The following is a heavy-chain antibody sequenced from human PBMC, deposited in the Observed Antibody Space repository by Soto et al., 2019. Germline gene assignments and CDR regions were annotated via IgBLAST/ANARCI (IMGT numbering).Heavy chain of an antibody. CDR3: ARDDMLMIRGVIEHYFAMDV. D-gene: IGHD3-10*01. V-gene: IGHV3-21*02. Sequence: EVQLVESGGGLVKPGGSLRLSCAASRFTFSSYNMNWVRQAAGKGLEWVSCISSDNTNIHYADSVKGRFTTSRDNARNSLYLQMNSLRVEDTAVYYCARDDMLMIRGVIEHYFAMDVWGQGTPVTVSS. CDR1: RFTFSSYN. J-gene: IGHJ6*02. CDR2: ISSDNTNI.